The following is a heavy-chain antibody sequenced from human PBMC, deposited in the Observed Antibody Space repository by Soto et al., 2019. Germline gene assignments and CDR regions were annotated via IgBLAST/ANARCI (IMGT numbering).Heavy chain of an antibody. CDR3: ARGVLYYDILTGYRNWFDP. CDR1: GGSFSGYY. Sequence: SETLSLTCAVYGGSFSGYYWSWIRQPPGKGLEWIGESNHSGSTNYNPSLKSRVTISVDTAKNQFSLKLSSVTAADTAVYYCARGVLYYDILTGYRNWFDPWGQGTLVTVSS. V-gene: IGHV4-34*01. CDR2: SNHSGST. J-gene: IGHJ5*02. D-gene: IGHD3-9*01.